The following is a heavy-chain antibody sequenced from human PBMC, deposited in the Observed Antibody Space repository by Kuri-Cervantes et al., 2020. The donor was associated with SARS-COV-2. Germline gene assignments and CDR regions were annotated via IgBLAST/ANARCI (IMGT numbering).Heavy chain of an antibody. CDR1: GGSFSGYY. CDR2: INHSGST. CDR3: ARGDCSSTSCYTWGAENY. J-gene: IGHJ4*02. V-gene: IGHV4-34*01. D-gene: IGHD2-2*02. Sequence: ESLKIPCAVYGGSFSGYYWSWIRQPPGKGLEWIGEINHSGSTNYNPSLKSRVTISVDTSKNQFSLKLNSVTAADTAVYYCARGDCSSTSCYTWGAENYWGQGTLVTVSS.